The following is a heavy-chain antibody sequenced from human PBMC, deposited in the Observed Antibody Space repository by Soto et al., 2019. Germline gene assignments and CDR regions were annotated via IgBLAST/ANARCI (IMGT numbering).Heavy chain of an antibody. J-gene: IGHJ6*02. CDR1: GGSISSYY. CDR2: IYYSGST. Sequence: SETLSLTCTVSGGSISSYYWSWIRQPPGKGLEWIGYIYYSGSTNYNPSLKSRATISVDTSKNQFSLKLSSVTAADTAVYYCARDPSGTYCSGGSCYSYHSTHGMDVWGQGTTVTVSS. D-gene: IGHD2-15*01. V-gene: IGHV4-59*01. CDR3: ARDPSGTYCSGGSCYSYHSTHGMDV.